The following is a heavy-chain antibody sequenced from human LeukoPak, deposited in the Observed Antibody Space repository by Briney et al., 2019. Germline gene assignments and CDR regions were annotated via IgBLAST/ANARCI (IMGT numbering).Heavy chain of an antibody. D-gene: IGHD6-6*01. V-gene: IGHV4-61*01. CDR3: ARSPVEQLGLYYYYYMDV. CDR1: GGSISSSSYY. CDR2: IYYSGST. J-gene: IGHJ6*03. Sequence: SETLSLTCTVSGGSISSSSYYWSWIRQPPGKGLEWIGYIYYSGSTNYNPSLKSRVTISVDTSKNQFSLKLSSVTAADTAVYYCARSPVEQLGLYYYYYMDVWGKGTTVTVSS.